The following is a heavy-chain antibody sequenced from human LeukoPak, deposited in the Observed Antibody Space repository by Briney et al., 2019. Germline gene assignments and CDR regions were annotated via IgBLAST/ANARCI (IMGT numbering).Heavy chain of an antibody. J-gene: IGHJ4*02. CDR1: GFSFSDSV. CDR3: AKVGYCTNNGFGINDY. Sequence: GGSLRLSCVASGFSFSDSVMSWVRQAPGKGLEWVSAISGDAGVTYYAAAVKGRFTISRDNSKNAVYLQMNSLRAEDTATYYCAKVGYCTNNGFGINDYGGRGPVVTASS. V-gene: IGHV3-23*01. CDR2: ISGDAGVT. D-gene: IGHD2-8*01.